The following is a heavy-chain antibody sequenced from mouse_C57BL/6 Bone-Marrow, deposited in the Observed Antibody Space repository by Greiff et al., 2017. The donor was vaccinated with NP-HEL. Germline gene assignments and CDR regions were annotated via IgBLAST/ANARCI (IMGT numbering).Heavy chain of an antibody. Sequence: EVQLVESEGGLVQPGSSMKLSCTASGFTFSDYYMAWVRQVPEKGLEWVANINYDGSSTYYLDSLKSRFIISRDNAKNILYLQMSSLKSEDTATYCCARDGDFDYWGQGTTLTVSS. J-gene: IGHJ2*01. CDR2: INYDGSST. CDR3: ARDGDFDY. CDR1: GFTFSDYY. V-gene: IGHV5-16*01.